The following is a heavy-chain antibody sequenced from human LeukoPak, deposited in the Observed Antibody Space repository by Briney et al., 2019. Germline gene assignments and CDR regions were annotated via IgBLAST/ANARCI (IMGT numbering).Heavy chain of an antibody. CDR2: IYYSGST. D-gene: IGHD3-10*01. J-gene: IGHJ4*02. CDR3: GLYYYGSGSYPGGLEDY. Sequence: PPETPSLTCTVSGGSLRTSSYYSGWVRQPPGKGLEWIGSIYYSGSTYYNPSLKGRVTISVDTSKSQFSLKLSSVTAADTAVYYCGLYYYGSGSYPGGLEDYWGQGTLVTVSS. V-gene: IGHV4-39*07. CDR1: GGSLRTSSYY.